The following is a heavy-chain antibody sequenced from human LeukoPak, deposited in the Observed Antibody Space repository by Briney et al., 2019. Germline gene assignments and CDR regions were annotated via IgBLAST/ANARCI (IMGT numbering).Heavy chain of an antibody. CDR1: VHSFTGYY. Sequence: ASVKVSCKASVHSFTGYYMYWVRQAPGQGLGWMGWINPNSGGTNYAQKFQGRVTMTRDTSISTAYMELSRLSSDDTAVYYCARDLGSSADSYDSGQGTLVTVSS. D-gene: IGHD6-25*01. V-gene: IGHV1-2*02. CDR2: INPNSGGT. J-gene: IGHJ4*02. CDR3: ARDLGSSADSYD.